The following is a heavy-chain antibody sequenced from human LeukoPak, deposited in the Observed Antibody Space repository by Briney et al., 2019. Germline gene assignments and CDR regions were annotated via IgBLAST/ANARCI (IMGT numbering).Heavy chain of an antibody. Sequence: PSETLSLTCAVYGGSFSGYYWSWIRQPPGKGLEWIGEINHSGSTNYNPSLKNRVTISVDTSKNQFSLKLSSVTAADTAVYYCAIEDYYDSSAFDYWGQGTLVTVSS. CDR2: INHSGST. CDR1: GGSFSGYY. CDR3: AIEDYYDSSAFDY. D-gene: IGHD3-22*01. V-gene: IGHV4-34*01. J-gene: IGHJ4*02.